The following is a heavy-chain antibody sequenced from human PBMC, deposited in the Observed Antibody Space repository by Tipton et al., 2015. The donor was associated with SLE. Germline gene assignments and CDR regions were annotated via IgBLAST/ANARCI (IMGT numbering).Heavy chain of an antibody. V-gene: IGHV3-48*03. CDR3: ARGHRGDSPAFDI. D-gene: IGHD2-21*01. CDR1: GFTFSSYE. Sequence: GSLRLSCAASGFTFSSYEMNWVRQAPGKGLEWVSYISSSGSTIYYADSVKGRFTISRDNAKNSLYLQMNSLRAEDTAVYYCARGHRGDSPAFDIWGQGTMVTVSS. CDR2: ISSSGSTI. J-gene: IGHJ3*02.